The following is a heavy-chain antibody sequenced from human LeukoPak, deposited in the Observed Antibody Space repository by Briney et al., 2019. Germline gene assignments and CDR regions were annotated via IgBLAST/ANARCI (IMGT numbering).Heavy chain of an antibody. CDR1: GFTFSSYA. D-gene: IGHD6-25*01. CDR3: ARDRDSSGYYFDY. J-gene: IGHJ4*02. CDR2: ISYDGSNK. Sequence: GGSLRLSCAASGFTFSSYAMHWVRQAPGKGLEWVAVISYDGSNKYYADSVKGRFTFSRDNSKNTLYLQMNSLRAEDTAVYYCARDRDSSGYYFDYWGQGTLVTVSS. V-gene: IGHV3-30-3*01.